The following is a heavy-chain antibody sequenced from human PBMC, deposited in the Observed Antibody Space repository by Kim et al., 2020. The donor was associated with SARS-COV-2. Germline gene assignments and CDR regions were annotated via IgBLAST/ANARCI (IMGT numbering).Heavy chain of an antibody. V-gene: IGHV4-59*08. J-gene: IGHJ4*02. D-gene: IGHD3-16*01. Sequence: SETLSLTCTVSGGSISSYYWSWIRQPPGKGLEWIGYIYYSGSTNYNPSLKSRVTISVDTSKNQFSLKLSSVIAADTAVYYCARLGGGYGVQGTLVSVFS. CDR1: GGSISSYY. CDR3: ARLGGGY. CDR2: IYYSGST.